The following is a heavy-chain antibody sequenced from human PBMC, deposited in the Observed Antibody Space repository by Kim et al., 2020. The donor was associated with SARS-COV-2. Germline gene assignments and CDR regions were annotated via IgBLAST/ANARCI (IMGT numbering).Heavy chain of an antibody. CDR2: IYHSGST. Sequence: SETLSLTCAVSGGSISSGGYSWSWIRQPPGKGLEWIGYIYHSGSTYYNPSLKSRVTISVDRSKNQFSLKLSSVTAADTAVYYCARALTTVVTPDNWFDPWGQGTLVTVSS. J-gene: IGHJ5*02. CDR3: ARALTTVVTPDNWFDP. CDR1: GGSISSGGYS. V-gene: IGHV4-30-2*01. D-gene: IGHD4-17*01.